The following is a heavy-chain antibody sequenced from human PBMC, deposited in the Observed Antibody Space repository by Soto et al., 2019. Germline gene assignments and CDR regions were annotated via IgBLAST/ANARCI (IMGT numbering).Heavy chain of an antibody. Sequence: GGSLRLSCAASGFTIGNYAMIWVRQAPGKGLEWVSPISGGGDGTYYADSVRGRFTISRENSRNTVYLQMNSLRAEDTAVYYCAKKGLGSLATYCSTGDCHYAFDIWGQGTMVTVSS. V-gene: IGHV3-23*01. CDR1: GFTIGNYA. J-gene: IGHJ3*02. CDR3: AKKGLGSLATYCSTGDCHYAFDI. D-gene: IGHD2-15*01. CDR2: ISGGGDGT.